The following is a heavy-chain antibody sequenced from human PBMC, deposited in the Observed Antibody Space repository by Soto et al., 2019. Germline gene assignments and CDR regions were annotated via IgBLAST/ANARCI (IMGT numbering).Heavy chain of an antibody. V-gene: IGHV3-66*01. CDR2: IYSGGST. J-gene: IGHJ6*03. CDR1: GFTVSSNY. D-gene: IGHD3-3*01. CDR3: ARAGYDFWSGPDPIYYYYYMDV. Sequence: GGSLRLSCAASGFTVSSNYMSWVRQAPGKGLEWVSVIYSGGSTYYADSVKGRFTISRDNSKNTLYLQMNSLRAEDTAVYYCARAGYDFWSGPDPIYYYYYMDVWGKGTTVTVSS.